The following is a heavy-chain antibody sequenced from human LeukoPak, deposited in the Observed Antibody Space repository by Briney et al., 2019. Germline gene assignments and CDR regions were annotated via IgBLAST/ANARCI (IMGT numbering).Heavy chain of an antibody. CDR2: IYYSGST. D-gene: IGHD3-9*01. Sequence: PSETLSLTCTVSGDSISSSSSYWGWLRQPPGEGLEWIGSIYYSGSTYYNTSLKSRVTISVDTSKNQFSLRLSSVTAADTAVYYCARERGYDILTGYYKFFYFDYWGQGTLVTVSS. V-gene: IGHV4-39*07. CDR1: GDSISSSSSY. CDR3: ARERGYDILTGYYKFFYFDY. J-gene: IGHJ4*02.